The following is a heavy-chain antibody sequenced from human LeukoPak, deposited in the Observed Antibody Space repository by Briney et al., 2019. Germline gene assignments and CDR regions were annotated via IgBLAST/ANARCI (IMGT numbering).Heavy chain of an antibody. CDR3: ARNGWPIDY. CDR1: GFTFNNYW. J-gene: IGHJ4*02. V-gene: IGHV3-74*01. CDR2: INGAGSST. Sequence: GGSLRLSCAASGFTFNNYWMYWVRQAPGKGLVWVSRINGAGSSTNYADSVQGRFTISRDNAKNTLFLQMNSLRAEDTAVYYCARNGWPIDYWGQGTLVTVSS. D-gene: IGHD2-15*01.